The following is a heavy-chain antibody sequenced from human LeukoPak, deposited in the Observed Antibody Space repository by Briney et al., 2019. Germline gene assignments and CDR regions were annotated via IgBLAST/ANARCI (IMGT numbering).Heavy chain of an antibody. J-gene: IGHJ4*02. CDR3: AREYHDSSGYLDY. CDR2: VSGSGRNT. Sequence: GGSLRLSCAASGFTFRRYGMTWVRQAPGKGLDWVSSVSGSGRNTYYADSVKGRFTISRGNSRNTLYLQMNSLRAEDTAVYYCAREYHDSSGYLDYWGQGTLVTVSS. V-gene: IGHV3-23*01. CDR1: GFTFRRYG. D-gene: IGHD3-22*01.